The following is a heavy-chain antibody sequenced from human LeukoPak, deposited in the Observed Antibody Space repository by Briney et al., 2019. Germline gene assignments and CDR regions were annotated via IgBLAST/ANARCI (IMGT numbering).Heavy chain of an antibody. CDR1: GGSISSYY. D-gene: IGHD1-26*01. Sequence: SETLSLTFTVSGGSISSYYLSWIRQPAGKGLEWIGRIYTSGSTNYNPSLKSRVTMSVDTSKNQFSLKLSSVTAADTAVYYCARDFWVVGANHYYYYMDVWGKGTTVTVSS. CDR3: ARDFWVVGANHYYYYMDV. V-gene: IGHV4-4*07. CDR2: IYTSGST. J-gene: IGHJ6*03.